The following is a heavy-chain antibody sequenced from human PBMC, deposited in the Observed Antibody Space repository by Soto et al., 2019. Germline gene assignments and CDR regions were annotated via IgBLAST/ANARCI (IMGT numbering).Heavy chain of an antibody. Sequence: QLQLQESGSGLVKPSQTLSLTCAVSGGSISSGGYSWSWIRQPPGKGLEWIGYIYHSGSTYYNPSLKRRVTISVDRSKNQFSLKLSSVTAADTAVYYCARAGSLGAVAADYWGQGTLVTVSS. CDR2: IYHSGST. CDR3: ARAGSLGAVAADY. CDR1: GGSISSGGYS. V-gene: IGHV4-30-2*01. J-gene: IGHJ4*02. D-gene: IGHD6-19*01.